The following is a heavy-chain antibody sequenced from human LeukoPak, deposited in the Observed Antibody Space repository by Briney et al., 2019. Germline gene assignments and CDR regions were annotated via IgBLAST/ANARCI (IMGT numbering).Heavy chain of an antibody. D-gene: IGHD1-14*01. CDR3: ARHRHNHQYDY. J-gene: IGHJ4*02. CDR1: GGSISSSSSDYY. CDR2: ISYSGST. Sequence: SETLSLTCTVSGGSISSSSSDYYWGWVRQPPGKGLEWMGSISYSGSTYYNPSPKSRVTISADTSNNKFSLKLTSVTAADTAVYYCARHRHNHQYDYWGQGTLVTVSS. V-gene: IGHV4-39*01.